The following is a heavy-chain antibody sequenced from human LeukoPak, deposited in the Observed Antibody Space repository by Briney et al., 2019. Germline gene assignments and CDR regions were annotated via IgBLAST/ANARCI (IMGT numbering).Heavy chain of an antibody. CDR3: ARETTTIFGVVPYYFDY. CDR1: GFTFSDYY. J-gene: IGHJ4*02. D-gene: IGHD3-3*01. Sequence: GGSLRLSCAASGFTFSDYYMSWICQAPGKGLEWVSYISPIGSTEYYADSVRGRFTISRDNAKNSLYLQTNNLRAEDTAVYYCARETTTIFGVVPYYFDYWGQGTLVTVSS. V-gene: IGHV3-11*01. CDR2: ISPIGSTE.